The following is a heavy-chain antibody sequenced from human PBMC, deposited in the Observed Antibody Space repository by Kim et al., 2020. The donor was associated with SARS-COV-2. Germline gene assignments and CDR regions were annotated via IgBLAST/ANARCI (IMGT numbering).Heavy chain of an antibody. J-gene: IGHJ4*02. CDR3: ARAQGVDYYGSGSLYY. CDR2: IIPILGIA. Sequence: SVKVSCKPSGGTFSSYAISWVRQAPGQGLERMGRIIPILGIANYAQKFQGRVTITADKSTSTAYMELSSLRSEDTAVYYCARAQGVDYYGSGSLYYWGQGTLVTVSS. D-gene: IGHD3-10*01. V-gene: IGHV1-69*04. CDR1: GGTFSSYA.